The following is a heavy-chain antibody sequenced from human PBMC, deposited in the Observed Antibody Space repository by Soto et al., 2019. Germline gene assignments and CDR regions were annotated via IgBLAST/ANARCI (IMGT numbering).Heavy chain of an antibody. J-gene: IGHJ6*02. CDR2: IYYSGST. V-gene: IGHV4-31*04. CDR3: AKTKTPHVRNGMDV. CDR1: GDSLSSGGYY. D-gene: IGHD2-8*01. Sequence: QVRLQESGPGLVRPSQTLSLTCTVSGDSLSSGGYYCSWIRQLPGKGLEWIGFIYYSGSTFYNPSLRIRVTMSADASTNQISLKLISVPAAATALYYWAKTKTPHVRNGMDVWGQGTTVTVSS.